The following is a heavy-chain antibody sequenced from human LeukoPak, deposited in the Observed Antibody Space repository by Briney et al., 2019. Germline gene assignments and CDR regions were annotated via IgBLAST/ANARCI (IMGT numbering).Heavy chain of an antibody. CDR2: ISLDGSYK. D-gene: IGHD3-9*01. J-gene: IGHJ6*02. CDR3: AKGFYYDILTGPAGATYGMDV. Sequence: QAGGSLRLSCAASGFTFSSYTMHRVRQAPGKGLEWVAIISLDGSYKFNADSVKGRFTISRDNSKNTLYLQMNSLRAEDTAVYYCAKGFYYDILTGPAGATYGMDVWGQGTTVTVSS. CDR1: GFTFSSYT. V-gene: IGHV3-30-3*01.